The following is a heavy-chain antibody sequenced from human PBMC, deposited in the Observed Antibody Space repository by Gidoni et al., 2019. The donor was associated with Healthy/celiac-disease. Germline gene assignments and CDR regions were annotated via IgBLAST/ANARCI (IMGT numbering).Heavy chain of an antibody. J-gene: IGHJ3*02. CDR1: GDTVTACY. CDR2: INPNSGGT. V-gene: IGHV1-2*02. CDR3: ARDRIVGATKSEGAFDI. D-gene: IGHD1-26*01. Sequence: QVQLVQPGAEVERPGAAVKVFCKDSGDTVTACYMHWVRQAPGQGLEWMGGINPNSGGTNNEQKVQGRVTMTRDTSISTAYMELSRLRSGDAAVYYCARDRIVGATKSEGAFDIWGQGTMVTVSS.